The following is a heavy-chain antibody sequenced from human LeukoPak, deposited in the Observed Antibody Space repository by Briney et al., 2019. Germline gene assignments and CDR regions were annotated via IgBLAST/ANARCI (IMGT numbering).Heavy chain of an antibody. J-gene: IGHJ6*03. CDR2: ISAYNGNT. Sequence: ASVKVSCKASGYTFTSYGISWVRQAPGQGLEWMGWISAYNGNTNYAQKLQGRVTMTTDTSTSTAYMELRSLRSDDTAVYYCAREEMATTRAGNYYMDVWGKGTTVTVSS. V-gene: IGHV1-18*01. D-gene: IGHD5-24*01. CDR3: AREEMATTRAGNYYMDV. CDR1: GYTFTSYG.